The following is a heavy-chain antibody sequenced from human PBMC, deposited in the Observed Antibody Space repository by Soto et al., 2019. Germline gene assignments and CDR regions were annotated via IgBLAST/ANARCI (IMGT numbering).Heavy chain of an antibody. V-gene: IGHV4-61*08. CDR2: IYYSGSR. CDR3: ARLSRLAPVANTYYKSSDV. D-gene: IGHD5-12*01. CDR1: AASVSTGGSY. Sequence: KTSETLSLTCTAAAASVSTGGSYTSWIRQPPGRTLEWIWYIYYSGSRGYNPSLKSRVTEDVDTSKTQFSLILSSVTAADTAVYFCARLSRLAPVANTYYKSSDVWGEGTTVTSPQ. J-gene: IGHJ6*04.